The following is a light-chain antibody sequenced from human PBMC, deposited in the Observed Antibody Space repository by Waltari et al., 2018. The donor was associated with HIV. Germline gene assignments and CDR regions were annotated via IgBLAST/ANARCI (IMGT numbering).Light chain of an antibody. V-gene: IGKV3-20*01. CDR3: QQCSGSCT. CDR2: GAS. J-gene: IGKJ2*02. Sequence: EVLLIQSPDALSLSPGATASLSCRASQTFDNHTLAWYRPLRGQPPRLLIYGASIRAPGVSDRFSGGGSGKEFILNITRLEPEDFAIYFCQQCSGSCTFGQGT. CDR1: QTFDNHT.